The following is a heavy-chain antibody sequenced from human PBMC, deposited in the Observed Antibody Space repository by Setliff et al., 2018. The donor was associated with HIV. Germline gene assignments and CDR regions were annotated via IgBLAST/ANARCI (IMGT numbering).Heavy chain of an antibody. CDR2: TNPNSGNA. J-gene: IGHJ6*03. D-gene: IGHD6-19*01. CDR1: GHPFSNYD. CDR3: ARGLAVAGKSYYYYYYMDV. Sequence: ASVKVSCKTSGHPFSNYDIIWVRRATGQGLEWMGWTNPNSGNAGYAQKFQGRVTMTRNTSISTAYMELSSLRSEDTAVYYCARGLAVAGKSYYYYYYMDVWGKGTTVTVSS. V-gene: IGHV1-8*01.